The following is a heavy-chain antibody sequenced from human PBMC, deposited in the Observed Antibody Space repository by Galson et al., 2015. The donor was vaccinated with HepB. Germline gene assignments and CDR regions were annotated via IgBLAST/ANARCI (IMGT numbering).Heavy chain of an antibody. V-gene: IGHV3-30*03. D-gene: IGHD4-23*01. J-gene: IGHJ4*02. CDR2: ISYDGSNK. CDR1: GFTFSSYG. CDR3: ARAPYGGNALY. Sequence: SLRLSCAASGFTFSSYGMHWVRQAPGKGLEWVAVISYDGSNKYYADSVKGRFTVSRDNAKNTLYLQMNSLRSDDTAVYYCARAPYGGNALYWGQGTLVTVSS.